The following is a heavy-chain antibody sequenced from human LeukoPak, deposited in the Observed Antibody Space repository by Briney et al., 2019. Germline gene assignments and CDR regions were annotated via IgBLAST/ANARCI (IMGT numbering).Heavy chain of an antibody. D-gene: IGHD6-19*01. Sequence: ASVKVSCKASGYTFTSYGISWVRQAPGQGLEWMGWINPNSGGTNYAQRFQGRVTMTRDTSISTAYMELSSLRSEDMAVYYCARGAVYSSGWRATYYFDYWGQGTLVTVSS. CDR3: ARGAVYSSGWRATYYFDY. CDR1: GYTFTSYG. CDR2: INPNSGGT. J-gene: IGHJ4*02. V-gene: IGHV1-2*02.